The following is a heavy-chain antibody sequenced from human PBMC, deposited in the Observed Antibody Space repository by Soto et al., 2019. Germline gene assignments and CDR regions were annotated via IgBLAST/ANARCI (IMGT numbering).Heavy chain of an antibody. Sequence: EVQLVESGGGLVQPGGSLRLSCGASGFDFNNYWMHWVRQVPGKGLVWVSRINGDGSDTKYADSVKGRFTISRDNAKNTVYLQMNSLRAEDTAVYYCARDQTTGDWFDACGQGTLVTVSS. CDR3: ARDQTTGDWFDA. CDR2: INGDGSDT. CDR1: GFDFNNYW. J-gene: IGHJ5*02. V-gene: IGHV3-74*03. D-gene: IGHD4-17*01.